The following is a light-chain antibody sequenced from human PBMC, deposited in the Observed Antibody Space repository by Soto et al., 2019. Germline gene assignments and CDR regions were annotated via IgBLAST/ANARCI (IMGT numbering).Light chain of an antibody. V-gene: IGKV1-5*03. Sequence: DIQMTQSPSTLSASVGDRVTITCRASQSISSWLAWYQQRPGRAPKLLIYKAASLQSGVPSRFSGSGSGTEFTLTISSLQPDDFATYYCQQYGSYRTFGQGTKVDIK. J-gene: IGKJ1*01. CDR3: QQYGSYRT. CDR1: QSISSW. CDR2: KAA.